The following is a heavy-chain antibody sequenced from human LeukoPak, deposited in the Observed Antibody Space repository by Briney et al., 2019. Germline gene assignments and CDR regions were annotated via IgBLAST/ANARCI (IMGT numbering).Heavy chain of an antibody. D-gene: IGHD3/OR15-3a*01. CDR3: ARGTYYYEF. V-gene: IGHV3-7*04. Sequence: GGSLRLSCAASKFTFSDYYMTWVRQAPGKGPEWVAYMNQFGTEIKYLDSVKGRFTISRDNAKNSLYLWMTSLTADDTAVYCCARGTYYYEFWGQGTLVIVSS. CDR2: MNQFGTEI. J-gene: IGHJ4*02. CDR1: KFTFSDYY.